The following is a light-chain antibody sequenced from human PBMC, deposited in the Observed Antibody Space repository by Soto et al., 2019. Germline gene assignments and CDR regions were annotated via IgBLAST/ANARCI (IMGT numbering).Light chain of an antibody. CDR1: QSISNW. V-gene: IGKV1-5*01. J-gene: IGKJ2*01. Sequence: DIQMTQSPSTLSASVGDRVTITCRASQSISNWLAWYQQRPGKAPKLLIYDASTLESWVPSRFSGSGSGTEFTHTISGLRPDDFATYYCQQYNTYSYTFGQGTKLEIK. CDR2: DAS. CDR3: QQYNTYSYT.